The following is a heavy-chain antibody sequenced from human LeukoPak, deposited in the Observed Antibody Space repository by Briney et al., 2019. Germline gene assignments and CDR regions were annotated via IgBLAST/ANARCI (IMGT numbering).Heavy chain of an antibody. CDR3: ARGGAAAVWYNWFDP. CDR1: GSTFSSYS. J-gene: IGHJ5*02. CDR2: ISSSSSYI. D-gene: IGHD2-15*01. Sequence: PGGSLRLSCAASGSTFSSYSMNWVRQAPGKGLEWVSSISSSSSYIYYADSVKGRFTISRDNAKNSLYLQMNSLRAEDTAVYYCARGGAAAVWYNWFDPWGQGTLVTVSS. V-gene: IGHV3-21*01.